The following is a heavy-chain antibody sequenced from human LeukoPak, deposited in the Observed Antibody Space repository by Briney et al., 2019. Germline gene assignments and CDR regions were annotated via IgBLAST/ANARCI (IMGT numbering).Heavy chain of an antibody. J-gene: IGHJ5*02. V-gene: IGHV3-21*01. CDR1: GFTFSSYW. D-gene: IGHD6-13*01. CDR3: AREESSSWYGGDWFDP. CDR2: ISSSSSYI. Sequence: SGGSLRLSCAASGFTFSSYWMSWVRQAPGKGLEWVSSISSSSSYIYYADSVKGRFTISRDNAKNSLYLQMNSLRAEDTAVYYCAREESSSWYGGDWFDPWGQGTLVTVSS.